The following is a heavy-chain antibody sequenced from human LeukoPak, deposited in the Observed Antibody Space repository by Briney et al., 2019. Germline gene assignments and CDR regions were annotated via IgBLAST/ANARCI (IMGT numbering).Heavy chain of an antibody. Sequence: SETLSLTCAVSGGSISSNNWWIWVRQSPEKGLEWIGEIYHDGSTNYNPSLKSRVTISMDKSKNQLSLKLNFMTAADTAVYYCARFSPRAVGNYLDSWGQGTLVTVSS. CDR3: ARFSPRAVGNYLDS. D-gene: IGHD4-23*01. V-gene: IGHV4-4*02. CDR2: IYHDGST. CDR1: GGSISSNNW. J-gene: IGHJ4*02.